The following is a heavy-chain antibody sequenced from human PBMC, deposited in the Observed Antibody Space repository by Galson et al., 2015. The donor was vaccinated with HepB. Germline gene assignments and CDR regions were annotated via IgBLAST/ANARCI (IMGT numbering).Heavy chain of an antibody. D-gene: IGHD6-13*01. Sequence: SVKVSCKASGNTFTGNYMHWVRQAPGQGLEWMGWINPNSGGTNDAQKFQGRVTMTRDTSISTAYMELSRLRSDDTPVYYCARDGLAAAGSGVYYFDYWGQGTLVTVSS. CDR3: ARDGLAAAGSGVYYFDY. V-gene: IGHV1-2*02. CDR1: GNTFTGNY. J-gene: IGHJ4*02. CDR2: INPNSGGT.